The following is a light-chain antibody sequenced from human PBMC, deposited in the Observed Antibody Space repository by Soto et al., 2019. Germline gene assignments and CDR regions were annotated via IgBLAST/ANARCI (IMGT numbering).Light chain of an antibody. Sequence: EIVMPQSPATLSVSPGERATLSGRASQSVGTNLAWSQQKPGQAPRLLIYAASSRATGIPDRFSGGGSGTDFTLTISRLEPEDFAVYYCQQCGSSPWTFGQGTKVDIK. CDR2: AAS. J-gene: IGKJ1*01. CDR3: QQCGSSPWT. CDR1: QSVGTN. V-gene: IGKV3-20*01.